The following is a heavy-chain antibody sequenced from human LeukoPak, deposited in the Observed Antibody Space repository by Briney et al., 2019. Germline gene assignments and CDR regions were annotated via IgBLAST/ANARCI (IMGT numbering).Heavy chain of an antibody. CDR3: ASGRGISGVVHFDY. J-gene: IGHJ4*02. Sequence: SKTLSLTCAVYGASFSDYYWSWIRQPPGKGLEWIGEINHSGSTNYNPSLKSRVTISIDTSKNQFSLKLSSVIAADTAVYYCASGRGISGVVHFDYWGQGTLVTVSS. D-gene: IGHD3-3*01. V-gene: IGHV4-34*01. CDR2: INHSGST. CDR1: GASFSDYY.